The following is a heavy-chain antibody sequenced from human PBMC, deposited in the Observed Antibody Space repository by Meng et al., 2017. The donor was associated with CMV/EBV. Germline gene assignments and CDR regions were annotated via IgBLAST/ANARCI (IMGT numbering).Heavy chain of an antibody. D-gene: IGHD2-15*01. CDR2: INLVDGNT. Sequence: VAVVQSGADVKKAAASLTISCKASGYIFTIYYIHWQRQAPGQGLGWMGIINLVDGNTNVAHKLQGRLSMTRDTSTSTVYMDLSSLRSEDTAMYYCAREYPATWYFDHWGQGTLVTVSS. V-gene: IGHV1-46*04. CDR3: AREYPATWYFDH. CDR1: GYIFTIYY. J-gene: IGHJ4*02.